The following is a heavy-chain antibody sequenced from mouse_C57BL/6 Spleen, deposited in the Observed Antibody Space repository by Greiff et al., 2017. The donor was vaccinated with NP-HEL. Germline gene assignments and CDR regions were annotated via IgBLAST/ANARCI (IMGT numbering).Heavy chain of an antibody. J-gene: IGHJ1*03. Sequence: LQQSGAELVRPGASVKLSCKASGYTFTSYYMHWVKQTPRQGLEWIGAIYPANGDTSYNQKFKGKATLTVDKSSSPAYMQLSSLTSDDSAVLFCDREYYGSSCVPAFDVWGTGTTVTVSA. V-gene: IGHV1-12*01. CDR3: DREYYGSSCVPAFDV. CDR1: GYTFTSYY. D-gene: IGHD1-1*01. CDR2: IYPANGDT.